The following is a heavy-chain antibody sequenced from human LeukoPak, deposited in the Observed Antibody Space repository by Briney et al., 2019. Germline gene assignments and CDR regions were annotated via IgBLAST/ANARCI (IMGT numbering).Heavy chain of an antibody. Sequence: GASVKVSCKASGYTFTSYGISWVRQAPGQGLEWMGWISAYNGNTNYAQKLQGRVTMTTDTSTGTAYMELSSLRSEDTAVYYCARGRYFDWPWGNYFDYWGQGTLVTVSS. V-gene: IGHV1-18*01. D-gene: IGHD3-9*01. CDR3: ARGRYFDWPWGNYFDY. CDR1: GYTFTSYG. CDR2: ISAYNGNT. J-gene: IGHJ4*02.